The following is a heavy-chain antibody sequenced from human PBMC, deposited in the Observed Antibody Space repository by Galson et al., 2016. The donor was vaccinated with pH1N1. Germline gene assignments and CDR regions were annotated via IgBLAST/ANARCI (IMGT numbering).Heavy chain of an antibody. Sequence: QSGAEVKKPGESLKISCKASGNSFSTSWTGWVRQLPGKGLEWMGSIYAGDSDTRYNPSFPGHVTISVDKSIRTAYLQWSRLQASDTAIYYCAEHAALDPPVEFCYMDVWGNGTTVTVSS. CDR2: IYAGDSDT. D-gene: IGHD1-1*01. V-gene: IGHV5-51*03. CDR3: AEHAALDPPVEFCYMDV. J-gene: IGHJ6*03. CDR1: GNSFSTSW.